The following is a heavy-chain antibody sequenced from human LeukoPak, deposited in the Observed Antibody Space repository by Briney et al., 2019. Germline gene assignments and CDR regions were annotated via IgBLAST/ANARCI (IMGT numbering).Heavy chain of an antibody. D-gene: IGHD5-12*01. V-gene: IGHV1-2*02. CDR3: ARVWVATISPFDY. Sequence: ASVKVSCKASGYTFTGYYMHWVRQAPGQGLEWMGWINPNSGGTNYATKFQGRVPMNRDTSISTAYMELSRLRSDDTAVYYCARVWVATISPFDYWGQGTLVTVSS. CDR2: INPNSGGT. J-gene: IGHJ4*02. CDR1: GYTFTGYY.